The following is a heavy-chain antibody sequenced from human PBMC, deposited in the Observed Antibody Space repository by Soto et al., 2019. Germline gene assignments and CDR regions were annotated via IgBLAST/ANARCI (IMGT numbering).Heavy chain of an antibody. J-gene: IGHJ4*02. Sequence: SETLSLTCAVYGGSFSGYYWSWIRQPPGKGLEWIGEINHSGSTNYNPSLKSRVTISVDTSKNQFSLKLSSVTAADTAVYYCARGGKTTVTTTGETTFYFDYWGQGTMVT. CDR3: ARGGKTTVTTTGETTFYFDY. CDR2: INHSGST. V-gene: IGHV4-34*01. D-gene: IGHD4-17*01. CDR1: GGSFSGYY.